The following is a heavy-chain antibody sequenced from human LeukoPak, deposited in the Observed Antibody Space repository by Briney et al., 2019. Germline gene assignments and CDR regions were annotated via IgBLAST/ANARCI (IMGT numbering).Heavy chain of an antibody. V-gene: IGHV3-21*04. CDR1: GFTFSSYS. D-gene: IGHD2-8*02. CDR2: ISSSSSYI. J-gene: IGHJ4*02. Sequence: PGGSLRLSCAASGFTFSSYSMNWVRQAPGKGLEWVSSISSSSSYIYYADSVKGRFTISRDNSKNTLYLQMNSLRAEDTAVYYCAKVVLFDYAADWGQGTLVTVSS. CDR3: AKVVLFDYAAD.